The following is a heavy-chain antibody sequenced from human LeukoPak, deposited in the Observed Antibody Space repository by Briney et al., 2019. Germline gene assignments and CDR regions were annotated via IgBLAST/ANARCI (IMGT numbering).Heavy chain of an antibody. Sequence: PGGSLRLSCAASGFTFSSYAMHWVRQAPGKGLEYVSAISSNGGSTYYANSVKGRFTISRDNSKNTLYLQMGSLRAEDMAVYYCARDKSEGPVDTAMVIFDYWGQGTLVTVSS. CDR3: ARDKSEGPVDTAMVIFDY. J-gene: IGHJ4*02. CDR1: GFTFSSYA. CDR2: ISSNGGST. D-gene: IGHD5-18*01. V-gene: IGHV3-64*01.